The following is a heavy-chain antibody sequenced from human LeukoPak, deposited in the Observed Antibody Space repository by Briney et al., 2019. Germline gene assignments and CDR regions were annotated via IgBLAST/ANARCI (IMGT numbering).Heavy chain of an antibody. V-gene: IGHV4-30-2*01. D-gene: IGHD4-23*01. CDR1: GGSISSGGYS. J-gene: IGHJ3*02. Sequence: PSQTLSLTCAVSGGSISSGGYSWSWTRQPPGKGLEWIGYIYHSGSTYYNPSLKSRVTISVDRSKNQFSLKLSSVTAADTAVYYCARVYGGNFGDGAFDIWGQGTMVTVSS. CDR3: ARVYGGNFGDGAFDI. CDR2: IYHSGST.